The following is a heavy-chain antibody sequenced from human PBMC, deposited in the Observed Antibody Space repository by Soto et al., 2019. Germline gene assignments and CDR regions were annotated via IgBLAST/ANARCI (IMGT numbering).Heavy chain of an antibody. J-gene: IGHJ4*02. CDR1: GFSVATTGVG. Sequence: SVPTLVNPTATLTLTCTFSGFSVATTGVGVGWVRQPPGKALEFLAVIYWNDDKRYSPSLRNRLTITKDASRNQVVLKMTDMDPVDTATYYCAHIDFNEYLKHPLDYWCQAIPVTGST. CDR2: IYWNDDK. D-gene: IGHD3-9*01. V-gene: IGHV2-5*01. CDR3: AHIDFNEYLKHPLDY.